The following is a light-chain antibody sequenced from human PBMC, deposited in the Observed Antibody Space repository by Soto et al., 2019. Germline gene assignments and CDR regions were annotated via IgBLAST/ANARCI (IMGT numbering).Light chain of an antibody. V-gene: IGKV1-33*01. CDR1: QDISNY. CDR2: DAS. CDR3: QQYDNLLFT. J-gene: IGKJ3*01. Sequence: DIQMTQSPSSLSASVGDRVTITCQARQDISNYLNWYQQKPGKAPKLLIYDASNLETGVPSRFSGSGSGTYCTFTISSMPPEDIATDYGQQYDNLLFTFGPGPKVDIK.